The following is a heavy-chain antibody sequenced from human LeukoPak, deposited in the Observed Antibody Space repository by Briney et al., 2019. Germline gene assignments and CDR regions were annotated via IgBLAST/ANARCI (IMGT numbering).Heavy chain of an antibody. CDR2: INPSGGST. Sequence: ASVKVSCKASGYTFTSYYMHWVRQAPGQGREWMGIINPSGGSTSYAQKFQGRVTMTRDMSTSTVYMELSSLRSEDTAVYYCARDGGDSSGYYYYYYYMDVWGKGTTVTVSS. CDR3: ARDGGDSSGYYYYYYYMDV. D-gene: IGHD3-22*01. V-gene: IGHV1-46*01. J-gene: IGHJ6*03. CDR1: GYTFTSYY.